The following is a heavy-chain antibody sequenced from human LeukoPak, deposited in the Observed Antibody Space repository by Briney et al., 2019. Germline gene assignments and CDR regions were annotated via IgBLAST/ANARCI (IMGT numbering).Heavy chain of an antibody. D-gene: IGHD3-22*01. CDR1: GLTFSSYG. Sequence: GGSLRLSCAASGLTFSSYGMHWVRQAPGKGLEWVAVIWYDGSNKYYADSVKGRFTISRDNSKNTLYLQMNSLRAEDTAVYYCARDGTYYYDSSGYYSFDYWGQGTLVTVSS. V-gene: IGHV3-33*08. J-gene: IGHJ4*02. CDR2: IWYDGSNK. CDR3: ARDGTYYYDSSGYYSFDY.